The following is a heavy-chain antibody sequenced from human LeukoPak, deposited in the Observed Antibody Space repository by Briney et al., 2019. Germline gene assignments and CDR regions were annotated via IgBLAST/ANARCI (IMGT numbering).Heavy chain of an antibody. J-gene: IGHJ4*02. CDR2: ISSSSTI. CDR3: ATRQWELHWGFW. D-gene: IGHD1-26*01. CDR1: GFTFSYFW. V-gene: IGHV3-48*02. Sequence: GGSLRLSCAASGFTFSYFWMNWVRQAPGKGLEWVSYISSSSTIYYADSVKGRFTIPRDNAKNSLYLQMNSLRDEDTAVYYCATRQWELHWGFWWGQGTLVTVSS.